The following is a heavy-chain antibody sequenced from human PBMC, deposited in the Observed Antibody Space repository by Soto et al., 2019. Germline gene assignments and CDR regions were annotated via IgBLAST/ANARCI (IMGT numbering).Heavy chain of an antibody. Sequence: SETLSLTCAVYDGSFTGFHWTWIRRPPGKGLEWIGEIKHSGSTNYNPSLTRRVTISVDTSKNQFSLKLNSVTAADTAVYYCARGLPFGHYSLDVWGQRPTV. D-gene: IGHD2-15*01. CDR3: ARGLPFGHYSLDV. CDR2: IKHSGST. V-gene: IGHV4-34*01. J-gene: IGHJ6*01. CDR1: DGSFTGFH.